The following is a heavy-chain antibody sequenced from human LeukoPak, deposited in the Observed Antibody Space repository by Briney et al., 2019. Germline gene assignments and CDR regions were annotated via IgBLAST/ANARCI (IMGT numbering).Heavy chain of an antibody. D-gene: IGHD4-17*01. CDR2: IWYDGSSK. CDR1: GFTFSSYG. V-gene: IGHV3-33*01. Sequence: GGSLRLSCAASGFTFSSYGMHWVCQAPGKGLEWVAVIWYDGSSKYYADSVKGRFTISRDNSKNTLYLQMNSLRAEDTAVYYCYALDTVPHAFDIWGQGTMVTVSS. J-gene: IGHJ3*02. CDR3: YALDTVPHAFDI.